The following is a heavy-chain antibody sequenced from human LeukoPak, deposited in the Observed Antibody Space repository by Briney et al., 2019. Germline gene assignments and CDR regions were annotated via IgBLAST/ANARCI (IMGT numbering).Heavy chain of an antibody. V-gene: IGHV1-2*02. CDR3: AREGSSAINTNWFDP. D-gene: IGHD5-12*01. CDR2: INPDSGAT. J-gene: IGHJ5*02. Sequence: GASVKVSCKASGYTFTGFYMHWVRQAPGQGLEWTGWINPDSGATDYAQKFQGRVTMTRDTSITTAYMKLSRLTSDDTAVYYCAREGSSAINTNWFDPWGQGTLVAVSS. CDR1: GYTFTGFY.